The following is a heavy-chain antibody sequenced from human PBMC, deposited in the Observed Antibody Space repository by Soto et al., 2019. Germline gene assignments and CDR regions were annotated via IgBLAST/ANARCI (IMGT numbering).Heavy chain of an antibody. V-gene: IGHV3-48*02. CDR3: ARDDYCSSTSCYTSENCYYGMDV. Sequence: GGSLRLSCAASGFTFSSYSMNWVRQAPGKGLEWVSYISSSSSTIYYADSVKGRFTISRDNAKNSLYLQMNSLRDEDTAVYYCARDDYCSSTSCYTSENCYYGMDVWGQGTTVTVSS. J-gene: IGHJ6*02. CDR1: GFTFSSYS. D-gene: IGHD2-2*02. CDR2: ISSSSSTI.